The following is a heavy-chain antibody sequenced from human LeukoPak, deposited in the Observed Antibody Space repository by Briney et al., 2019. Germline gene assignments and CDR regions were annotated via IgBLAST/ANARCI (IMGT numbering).Heavy chain of an antibody. V-gene: IGHV4-34*01. J-gene: IGHJ4*02. Sequence: TSETLSLTCAVYGGSFSGYYWSWIRQPPGKGLEWIGEINHSGATNYNPSLKRRVTISVDTSKNQFSLKLTSVTAADTAVNYCARGGTVVTYDYWGQGTLVTVSS. CDR3: ARGGTVVTYDY. CDR2: INHSGAT. D-gene: IGHD4-23*01. CDR1: GGSFSGYY.